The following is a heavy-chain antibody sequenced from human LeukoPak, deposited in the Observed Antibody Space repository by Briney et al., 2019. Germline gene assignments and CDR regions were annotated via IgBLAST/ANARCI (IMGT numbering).Heavy chain of an antibody. D-gene: IGHD2-2*02. Sequence: GGSLRLSCAASGFTFSSYWMSWVRQAPGKGLEWVANIKQDGSEKYYVDSVKGRFTISRDNAKNSLYLQMNSLRAEDTAVYYCARVSVRRNRYCSSTSCYNTDYFDYWGQGTLVTVPS. V-gene: IGHV3-7*01. J-gene: IGHJ4*02. CDR3: ARVSVRRNRYCSSTSCYNTDYFDY. CDR2: IKQDGSEK. CDR1: GFTFSSYW.